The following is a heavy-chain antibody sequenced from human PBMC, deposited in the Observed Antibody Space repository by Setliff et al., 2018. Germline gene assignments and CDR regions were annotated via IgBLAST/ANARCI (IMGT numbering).Heavy chain of an antibody. CDR2: ISGSGGST. CDR1: GVTFSTNA. Sequence: GGPRRLPCAASGVTFSTNAMHWVRQAPGKGLEWVSAISGSGGSTYYADSVKGRFTISRDNSKNTLYLQMNSLRAEDTAVYYCAKDGPDAPLIDDYDSSGYYFDAFDIWGQGTMVTVSS. V-gene: IGHV3-23*01. D-gene: IGHD3-22*01. J-gene: IGHJ3*02. CDR3: AKDGPDAPLIDDYDSSGYYFDAFDI.